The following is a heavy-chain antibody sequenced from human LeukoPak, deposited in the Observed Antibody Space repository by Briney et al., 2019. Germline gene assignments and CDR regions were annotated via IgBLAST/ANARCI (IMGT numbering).Heavy chain of an antibody. CDR3: ARVWSYDSSGYLNY. D-gene: IGHD3-22*01. V-gene: IGHV1-18*01. Sequence: ASVKVSCKASGYTFTSYGISWVRQAPGQGLEWMGWISAYNGNTNYAQKFQGRVTMTRDTSTSTVYMELSSLRSEDTAVYYCARVWSYDSSGYLNYWGQGTLVTVSS. CDR2: ISAYNGNT. J-gene: IGHJ4*02. CDR1: GYTFTSYG.